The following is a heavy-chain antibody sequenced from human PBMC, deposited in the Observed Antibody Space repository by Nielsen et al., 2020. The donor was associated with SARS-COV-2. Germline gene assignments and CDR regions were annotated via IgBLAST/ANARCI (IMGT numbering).Heavy chain of an antibody. J-gene: IGHJ6*02. CDR2: INPNSGGT. Sequence: ASVKVSCKASGYTFTGYYMHWVRQAPGQGLEWMGWINPNSGGTNYAQKFQGWATMTRDTSISTAYMELSRLRSDDTAVYYCARDDRRLRKGGMDVWGQGTTVTVSS. V-gene: IGHV1-2*04. CDR1: GYTFTGYY. CDR3: ARDDRRLRKGGMDV. D-gene: IGHD6-25*01.